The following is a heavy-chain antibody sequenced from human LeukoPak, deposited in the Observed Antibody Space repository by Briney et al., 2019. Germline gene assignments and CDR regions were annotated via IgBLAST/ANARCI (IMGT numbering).Heavy chain of an antibody. CDR2: IYSGGST. D-gene: IGHD6-19*01. CDR3: ASRSGIAVAGAFDY. J-gene: IGHJ4*02. CDR1: GFTVSSNY. V-gene: IGHV3-53*01. Sequence: PGGSLRLSCAASGFTVSSNYMSWVRQAPGKGLEWVSVIYSGGSTYYADSVKGRFTISRDNSKNTLYLQMNSLRAEDTAVYYCASRSGIAVAGAFDYWGQGTLVTVSS.